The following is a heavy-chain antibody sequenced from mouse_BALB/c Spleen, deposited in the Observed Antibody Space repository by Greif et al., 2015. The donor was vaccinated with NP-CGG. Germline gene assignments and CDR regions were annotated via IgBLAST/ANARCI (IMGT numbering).Heavy chain of an antibody. D-gene: IGHD2-4*01. CDR2: INPSNGRT. CDR1: GYTFTSYW. V-gene: IGHV1S81*02. J-gene: IGHJ2*01. Sequence: VQLQESGAELVKPGASVKLSCKASGYTFTSYWMHWVKQRPGQGLEWIGEINPSNGRTNYNEKFKSKATLTVDKSSSTAYMRLSSLTSEDSAVYYCARSYYDYDGDFDYWGQGTTLTVSS. CDR3: ARSYYDYDGDFDY.